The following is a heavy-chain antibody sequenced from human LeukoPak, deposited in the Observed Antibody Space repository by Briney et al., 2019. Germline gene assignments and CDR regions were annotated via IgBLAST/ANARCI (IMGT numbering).Heavy chain of an antibody. D-gene: IGHD6-13*01. CDR3: AGHEAAGRWMYYFDY. V-gene: IGHV4-39*01. CDR1: GGSISSSSYY. Sequence: SETLSLTCTVSGGSISSSSYYWGWIRQPPGKGLEWIGSIYYSGSTYYNPSLKSRVTISVDTSKNQFSLKLSSVTAADTAVYYCAGHEAAGRWMYYFDYWGQGTLVTVSS. J-gene: IGHJ4*02. CDR2: IYYSGST.